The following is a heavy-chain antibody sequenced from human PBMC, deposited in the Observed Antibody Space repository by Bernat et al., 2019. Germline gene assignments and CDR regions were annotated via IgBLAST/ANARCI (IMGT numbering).Heavy chain of an antibody. V-gene: IGHV3-33*01. CDR2: TWYDESNK. D-gene: IGHD6-19*01. CDR1: GFTFSSYG. Sequence: QVQLVESGGGVVQPGRSLRLSCAASGFTFSSYGMHWVHQAPGKGLEWVAVTWYDESNKYYADSVKGRFTISRDNSKNTLYLQMNGLRAEDTAVYYCARDRGSYNSGSIDYWGQGTLVTVSS. CDR3: ARDRGSYNSGSIDY. J-gene: IGHJ4*02.